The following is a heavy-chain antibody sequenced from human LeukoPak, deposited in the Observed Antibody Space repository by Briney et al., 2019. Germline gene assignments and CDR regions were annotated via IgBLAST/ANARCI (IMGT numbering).Heavy chain of an antibody. CDR3: ARDRESSSWFDY. CDR1: GFTFSTYS. CDR2: ISSSSSYI. V-gene: IGHV3-21*01. Sequence: GGSLGLSCAASGFTFSTYSMNLVRQAPGKGLEWVSSISSSSSYIYYADSVKGRFTISRDNAKNSLYLQMNSLRAEDTAVYYCARDRESSSWFDYWGQGTLVTVSS. D-gene: IGHD6-13*01. J-gene: IGHJ4*02.